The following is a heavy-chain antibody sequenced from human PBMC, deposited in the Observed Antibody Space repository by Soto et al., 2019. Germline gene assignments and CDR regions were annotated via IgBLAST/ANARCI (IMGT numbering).Heavy chain of an antibody. CDR1: GGSISSSTYY. V-gene: IGHV4-39*01. CDR2: IYYGGRP. J-gene: IGHJ4*02. D-gene: IGHD3-22*01. CDR3: ARQSGSGYYTVAY. Sequence: QLQLQESGPGLVKPSETLSLTCTVSGGSISSSTYYWGWIRQPPGQGLEWIGNIYYGGRPYYNPSLKGRVTVSVDTSKNQFSLKLSSVTAADTAVYYCARQSGSGYYTVAYWGQGTLVTVSS.